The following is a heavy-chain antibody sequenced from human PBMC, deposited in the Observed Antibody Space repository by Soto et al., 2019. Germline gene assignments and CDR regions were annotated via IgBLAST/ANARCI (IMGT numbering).Heavy chain of an antibody. J-gene: IGHJ4*02. CDR1: GYTFTSYD. D-gene: IGHD3-22*01. Sequence: QVQLVQSGAEVKKPGASVKVSCKASGYTFTSYDINWVRPATGQGLEWMGWMNPNSGNTGYAQKVQGRVTMTRNTSISTAYMELGSLRSEDTAVYYCASRYYDSSGYGPYYFDYWGQGTLVTVSS. CDR3: ASRYYDSSGYGPYYFDY. CDR2: MNPNSGNT. V-gene: IGHV1-8*01.